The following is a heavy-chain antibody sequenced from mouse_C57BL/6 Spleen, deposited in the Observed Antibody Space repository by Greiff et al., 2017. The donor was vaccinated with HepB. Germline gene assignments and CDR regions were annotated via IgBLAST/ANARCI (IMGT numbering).Heavy chain of an antibody. CDR2: IHPNSGST. V-gene: IGHV1-64*01. Sequence: VQLQQPGAELVKPGASVKLSCKASGYTFTSYWMHWVKQRPGQGLEWIGMIHPNSGSTNYNEKFKSKATLTVDKSSSTAYMQLSSLTSEDSAVYYCARFYYDYDAAMDYWGQGTSVTVSS. J-gene: IGHJ4*01. CDR1: GYTFTSYW. CDR3: ARFYYDYDAAMDY. D-gene: IGHD2-4*01.